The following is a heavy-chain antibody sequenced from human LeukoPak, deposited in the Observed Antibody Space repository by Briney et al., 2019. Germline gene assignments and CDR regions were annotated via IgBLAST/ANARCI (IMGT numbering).Heavy chain of an antibody. CDR3: ARGVRATIPYYYGMDV. Sequence: SETLSLTCAVYGGSFSGYYWSWIRQPPGKGLEWIGEINHSGSTNYNPSLKSRVTISVDTSKNQFSLKLSSMTAADTAVYYCARGVRATIPYYYGMDVWGKGTTVTVSS. J-gene: IGHJ6*04. CDR2: INHSGST. D-gene: IGHD5-12*01. V-gene: IGHV4-34*01. CDR1: GGSFSGYY.